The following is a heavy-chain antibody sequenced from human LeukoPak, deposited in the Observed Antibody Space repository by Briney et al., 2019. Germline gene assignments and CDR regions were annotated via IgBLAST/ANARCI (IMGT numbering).Heavy chain of an antibody. J-gene: IGHJ4*02. CDR2: ISSSSSYI. CDR3: ARGGGSYSHEFDY. CDR1: GFTFSSYS. V-gene: IGHV3-21*01. D-gene: IGHD1-26*01. Sequence: PGGSLRLSCAASGFTFSSYSMNWVRQAPGKGLEWVSSISSSSSYIYYADSVKGRFTISRDNAKNSLYLQMDSLRAEDTAVYYCARGGGSYSHEFDYWGQGTLVTVSS.